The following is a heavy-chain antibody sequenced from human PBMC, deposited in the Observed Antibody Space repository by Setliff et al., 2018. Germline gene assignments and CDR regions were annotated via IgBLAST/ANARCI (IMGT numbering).Heavy chain of an antibody. Sequence: SETLSLTCIVSGGSISSGVYYWAWIRQPPGKGLEWIGRIYYRGDTYYNASLKSRLTLSVDTSKNQVSLNLRSVTAADTAVYYCARTGTYRYFDYWGQGTQVTVSS. CDR1: GGSISSGVYY. CDR3: ARTGTYRYFDY. D-gene: IGHD1-1*01. J-gene: IGHJ4*02. V-gene: IGHV4-39*01. CDR2: IYYRGDT.